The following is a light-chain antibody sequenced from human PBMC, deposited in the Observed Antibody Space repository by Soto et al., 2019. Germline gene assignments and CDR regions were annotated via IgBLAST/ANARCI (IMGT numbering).Light chain of an antibody. CDR2: DAS. Sequence: DIQMTQSPSALSASLGDRFSIACLASQSISSSLAWYQQKPGKATKLLIYDASSLESGVPSRLSGSGSGKEFTLSINSLQPQDFATYYCQQYHRYSWTFGQGTKVDIK. CDR3: QQYHRYSWT. V-gene: IGKV1-5*01. CDR1: QSISSS. J-gene: IGKJ1*01.